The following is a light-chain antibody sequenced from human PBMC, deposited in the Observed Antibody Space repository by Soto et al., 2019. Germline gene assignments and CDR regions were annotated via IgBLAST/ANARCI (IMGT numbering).Light chain of an antibody. V-gene: IGLV2-23*01. CDR1: SSDVGSYNL. CDR2: GGS. J-gene: IGLJ1*01. Sequence: QSVLTQPASVSGSPGQSITISCTGTSSDVGSYNLVSWYQQHPGKAPKLMIYGGSKRPSGVSNRFSGSKPGNTASLTISGLQAEDEADYYCCSYAGSSTPFVFGTGTKVTVL. CDR3: CSYAGSSTPFV.